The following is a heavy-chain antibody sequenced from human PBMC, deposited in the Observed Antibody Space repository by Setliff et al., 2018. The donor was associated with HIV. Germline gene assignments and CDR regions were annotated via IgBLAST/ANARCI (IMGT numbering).Heavy chain of an antibody. CDR3: ARDVGRIQVWYSSSQRFDW. D-gene: IGHD6-13*01. V-gene: IGHV3-21*01. Sequence: PGGSLRLSCAASGFTCSSYSMNWVRQAPGKGLEWVSSISSSSAYIYYADSVKGRFTISRDNANNSLYLQVNSLRAEDTAVYYCARDVGRIQVWYSSSQRFDWWGQGTLVTVSS. J-gene: IGHJ5*01. CDR1: GFTCSSYS. CDR2: ISSSSAYI.